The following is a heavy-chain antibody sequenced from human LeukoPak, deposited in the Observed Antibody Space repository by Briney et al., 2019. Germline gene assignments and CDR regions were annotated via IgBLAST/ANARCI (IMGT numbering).Heavy chain of an antibody. J-gene: IGHJ4*02. D-gene: IGHD5-18*01. CDR2: IIPIFGTA. Sequence: SVKVSCKASGGTFSSYAISWVRQTPGQGLEWMGGIIPIFGTASYAQKSQGRVTITADESTSTAYMELSSLRSEDTAVYYCAREDTAMVLVDYWGQGTLVTVSS. CDR3: AREDTAMVLVDY. V-gene: IGHV1-69*13. CDR1: GGTFSSYA.